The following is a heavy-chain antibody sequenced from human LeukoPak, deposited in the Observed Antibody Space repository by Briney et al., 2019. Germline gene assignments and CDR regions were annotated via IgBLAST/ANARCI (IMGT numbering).Heavy chain of an antibody. D-gene: IGHD3-22*01. CDR1: GYTFTSYG. CDR3: ARERVYYDSRGYYFNYFDY. J-gene: IGHJ4*02. V-gene: IGHV1-18*01. Sequence: GASVKVSCKASGYTFTSYGISWVRQAPGQGLEWMGWISAYNGNTNYAQKLQGRVTMTTDTSTSTAYMELRSLRSDDTAVYYCARERVYYDSRGYYFNYFDYWGQGTLVTVSS. CDR2: ISAYNGNT.